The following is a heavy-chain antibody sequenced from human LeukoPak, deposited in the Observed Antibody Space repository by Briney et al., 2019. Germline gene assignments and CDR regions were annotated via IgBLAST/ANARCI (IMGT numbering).Heavy chain of an antibody. V-gene: IGHV3-23*01. Sequence: GGSLRLSCAASGFTFSSYPMNWVRQSPERGLEWASAISATGGSTSYADSLKGRFTISRDNSKNTLYLQMNSLRAEDTAVYYCAREGSSGSYYFDYWGQGTLVTVSS. CDR3: AREGSSGSYYFDY. D-gene: IGHD3-22*01. CDR2: ISATGGST. CDR1: GFTFSSYP. J-gene: IGHJ4*02.